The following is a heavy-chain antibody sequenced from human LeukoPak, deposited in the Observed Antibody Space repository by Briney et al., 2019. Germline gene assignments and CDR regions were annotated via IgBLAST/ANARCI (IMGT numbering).Heavy chain of an antibody. V-gene: IGHV3-7*01. Sequence: TGGSLRLSCAASGFTFSSYWMSWVRQAPGKGLEWVANIKQDGSEKYYVDSVKGRFTISRDNAKNPLYLQMNSLRAEDTAVYYCAREGGVAAADPEYFRHWGQGTLVTVSP. D-gene: IGHD6-13*01. J-gene: IGHJ1*01. CDR1: GFTFSSYW. CDR2: IKQDGSEK. CDR3: AREGGVAAADPEYFRH.